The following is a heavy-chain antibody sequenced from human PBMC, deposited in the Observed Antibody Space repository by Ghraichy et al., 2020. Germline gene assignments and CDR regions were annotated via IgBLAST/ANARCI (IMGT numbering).Heavy chain of an antibody. V-gene: IGHV6-1*01. D-gene: IGHD4-23*01. J-gene: IGHJ3*02. Sequence: SQTLSLTFAISGDSVSSNTAAWNWIRQSPSRGLEYLGRTYYRSKWYNEYAVSVKSRITINPDTSKNQFSLQVNSVTPEDTAVYYCARGGTVVTPGYTFDIWGQVTMVTVSS. CDR3: ARGGTVVTPGYTFDI. CDR2: TYYRSKWYN. CDR1: GDSVSSNTAA.